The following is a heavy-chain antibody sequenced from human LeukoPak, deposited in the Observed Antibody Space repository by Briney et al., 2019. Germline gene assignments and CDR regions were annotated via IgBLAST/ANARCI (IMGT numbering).Heavy chain of an antibody. Sequence: GASVKVSCKASGYTFTSYGISWVRQATGQGLEWMGWMTPNTGNTGSAQKFQGRITMTRDTSISTAYMELSGLRSEDTAVYYCARMNNWSDDYWGQGTLVTVSS. V-gene: IGHV1-8*02. CDR2: MTPNTGNT. CDR1: GYTFTSYG. D-gene: IGHD3-3*01. CDR3: ARMNNWSDDY. J-gene: IGHJ4*02.